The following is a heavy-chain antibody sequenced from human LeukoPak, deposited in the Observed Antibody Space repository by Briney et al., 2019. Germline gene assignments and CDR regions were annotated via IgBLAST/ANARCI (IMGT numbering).Heavy chain of an antibody. CDR2: MNPNSGNT. J-gene: IGHJ4*02. D-gene: IGHD2-2*01. CDR1: GGTFSSYA. CDR3: ARGLRYCSSTSCSYYFDY. Sequence: ASVKVSCKASGGTFSSYAISWVRQATGQGLEWMGWMNPNSGNTGYAQKFQGRVTITRNTSISTAYMELSSLRSEDTAVYYCARGLRYCSSTSCSYYFDYWGQGTLVTVSS. V-gene: IGHV1-8*03.